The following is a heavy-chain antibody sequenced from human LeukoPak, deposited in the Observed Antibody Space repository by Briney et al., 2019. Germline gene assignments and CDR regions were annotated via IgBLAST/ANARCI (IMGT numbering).Heavy chain of an antibody. CDR3: ARIFGVVTGAFDI. CDR1: GYTFTSYG. V-gene: IGHV1-18*01. D-gene: IGHD3-3*01. Sequence: ASVKASCKASGYTFTSYGISWVRQAPGQGLEWMGWISAYNGNTNYAQKLQGRVTMTTDTSTSTAYMELSSLTSEDTAVYYCARIFGVVTGAFDIWGQGTMVTVSS. CDR2: ISAYNGNT. J-gene: IGHJ3*02.